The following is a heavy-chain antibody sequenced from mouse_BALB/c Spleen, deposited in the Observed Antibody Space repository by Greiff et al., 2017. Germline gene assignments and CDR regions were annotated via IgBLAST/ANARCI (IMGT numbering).Heavy chain of an antibody. Sequence: DVKLVESGGGLVQPGGSRKLSCAASGFTFSSFGMHWVRQAPEKGLEWVAYISSGSSTIYYADTVKGRFTISRDNPKNTLFLQMTSLRSEDTAMYYCARSEDYDEVVWFAYWGQGTLVTVSA. CDR2: ISSGSSTI. D-gene: IGHD2-4*01. V-gene: IGHV5-17*02. CDR3: ARSEDYDEVVWFAY. CDR1: GFTFSSFG. J-gene: IGHJ3*01.